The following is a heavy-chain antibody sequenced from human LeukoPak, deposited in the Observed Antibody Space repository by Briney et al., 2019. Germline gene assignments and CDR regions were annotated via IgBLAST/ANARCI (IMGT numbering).Heavy chain of an antibody. J-gene: IGHJ5*02. CDR1: GYTFTGYY. D-gene: IGHD6-6*01. Sequence: ASVKVSCKASGYTFTGYYMHWVRQAPGQGLEWMGWINPNSGGTNYAQKFQGRVTMTRDTSISIAYTELSRLRSDDTAVYYCARDAIAARRRPVNNWFDPWGQGTLVTVSS. CDR2: INPNSGGT. CDR3: ARDAIAARRRPVNNWFDP. V-gene: IGHV1-2*02.